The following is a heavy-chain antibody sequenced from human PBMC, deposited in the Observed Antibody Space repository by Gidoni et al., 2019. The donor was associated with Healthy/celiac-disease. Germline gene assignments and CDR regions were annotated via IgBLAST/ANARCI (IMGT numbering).Heavy chain of an antibody. Sequence: QVQLVQSGAEVKKPGASVKVSCKASGYTFTSYYLHWVRQAPGQGLEWMGIINPSGGSTSYAQKFQGRVTMTRDTSTSTVYMELSSLRSEDTAVYYCARDRIVTGEYQPNNWFDPWGQGTLVTVSS. CDR3: ARDRIVTGEYQPNNWFDP. CDR2: INPSGGST. CDR1: GYTFTSYY. J-gene: IGHJ5*02. V-gene: IGHV1-46*01. D-gene: IGHD2-2*01.